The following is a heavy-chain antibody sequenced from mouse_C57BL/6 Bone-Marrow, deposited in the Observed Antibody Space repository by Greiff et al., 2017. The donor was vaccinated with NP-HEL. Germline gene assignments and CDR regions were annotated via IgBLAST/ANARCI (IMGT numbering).Heavy chain of an antibody. J-gene: IGHJ2*01. D-gene: IGHD1-1*01. CDR2: IWTGGGT. CDR1: GFSLTSYA. CDR3: ARSITTVVATDYFDY. Sequence: VMLVESGPGLVAPSQSLSITCTVSGFSLTSYAISWVRQPPGKGLEWLGVIWTGGGTNYNSALKSRLSISKDNSKSQVFLKMNSLQTDDTARYYCARSITTVVATDYFDYWGQGTTLTVSS. V-gene: IGHV2-9-1*01.